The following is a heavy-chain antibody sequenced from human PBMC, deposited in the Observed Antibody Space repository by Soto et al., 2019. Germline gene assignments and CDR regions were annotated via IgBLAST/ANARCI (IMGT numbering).Heavy chain of an antibody. Sequence: QVQLVQSGAEEKKPGASVKVSCKASGYTFTSYAMHWVRQAPGQRLEWMGWINAGNGNTKYSQKFQGRVTITRDTPESTAYLELSSLRSEDTAVYYCARAPVTTVTTEYFQHWGQGTLVTVSS. V-gene: IGHV1-3*05. J-gene: IGHJ1*01. CDR3: ARAPVTTVTTEYFQH. CDR1: GYTFTSYA. CDR2: INAGNGNT. D-gene: IGHD4-17*01.